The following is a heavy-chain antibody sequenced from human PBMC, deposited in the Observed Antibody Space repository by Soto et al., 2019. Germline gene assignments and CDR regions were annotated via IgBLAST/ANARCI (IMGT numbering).Heavy chain of an antibody. CDR1: GYIFTRYW. V-gene: IGHV5-51*01. CDR3: ARPRSSGYNDAFDI. J-gene: IGHJ3*02. Sequence: ESLNTSFTRSGYIFTRYWLGWVRQMPLKGLEWMGIIYPGDSDTRYSPSFQGQVNTSADKCIGTAYLQWSSLKASETAMYYCARPRSSGYNDAFDIWGQGTMVTVSS. D-gene: IGHD3-22*01. CDR2: IYPGDSDT.